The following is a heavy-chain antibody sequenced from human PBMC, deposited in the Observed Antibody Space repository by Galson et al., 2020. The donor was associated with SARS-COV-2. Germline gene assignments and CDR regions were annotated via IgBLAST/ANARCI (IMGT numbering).Heavy chain of an antibody. D-gene: IGHD1-26*01. CDR3: AGRLSGSGKPLDS. J-gene: IGHJ4*02. CDR1: GASVNSHTYF. V-gene: IGHV4-39*07. CDR2: FFYTGVT. Sequence: SETLSLTCDVSGASVNSHTYFWARFRRPPGQGLDWMGSFFYTGVTYPNEFLERRVTMSLDASTNQFSLSLKSVTAADTAVYYAAGRLSGSGKPLDSCGQGTLVTVSS.